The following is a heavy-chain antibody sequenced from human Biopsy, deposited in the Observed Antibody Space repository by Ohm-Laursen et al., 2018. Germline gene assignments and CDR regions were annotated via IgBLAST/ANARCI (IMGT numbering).Heavy chain of an antibody. CDR2: ISSSSSPI. V-gene: IGHV3-48*01. CDR3: ARGSDSDY. CDR1: GFIFSTYS. Sequence: GSLRLSCAASGFIFSTYSMNWVRQAPGKGLEWVSYISSSSSPIYYADSVKGRFTISRDNAKNSLSLQMNSLRAEDMAVYYCARGSDSDYWGQGTLVTVSS. J-gene: IGHJ4*02.